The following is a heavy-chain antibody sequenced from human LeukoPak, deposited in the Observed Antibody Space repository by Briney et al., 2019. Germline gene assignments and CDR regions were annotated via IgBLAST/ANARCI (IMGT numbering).Heavy chain of an antibody. Sequence: PSVTLSLTCAVYGGSFSGYYWSWIRQPPGKGLEWIGEINHSGSTNYNPSLKSRVTISVDTSKNQFSLKLSSVTAADTAVYYCARSLWFGELSYWFDPWGQGTLVTVSS. V-gene: IGHV4-34*01. CDR3: ARSLWFGELSYWFDP. CDR1: GGSFSGYY. D-gene: IGHD3-10*01. CDR2: INHSGST. J-gene: IGHJ5*02.